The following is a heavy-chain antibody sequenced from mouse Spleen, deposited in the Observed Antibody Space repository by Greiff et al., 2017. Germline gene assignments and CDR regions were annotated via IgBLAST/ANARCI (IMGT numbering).Heavy chain of an antibody. V-gene: IGHV5-9-2*01. CDR2: ISGGGSYT. CDR3: ARQGGPKGGFAY. J-gene: IGHJ3*01. CDR1: GFTFSSYG. Sequence: EVKLMESGGGLVKPGGSLKLSCAASGFTFSSYGMSWVRQTPEKRLEWVATISGGGSYTYYPDSVKGRFTISRDNAKNNLYLQMSSLRSEDTALYYCARQGGPKGGFAYWGQGTLVTVSA.